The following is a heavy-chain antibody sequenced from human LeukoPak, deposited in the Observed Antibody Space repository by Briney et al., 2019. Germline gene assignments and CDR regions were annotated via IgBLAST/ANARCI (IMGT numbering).Heavy chain of an antibody. Sequence: SETLSLTCAVYGGSFSGYYWSWIRQPPGKGLEWIGEINHSGSTNYNPSLKSRVTISVDTSKNQFSLKLSSVTAADTAIYYCARPLHCSSTTCYDWFDPWGQGTLVTVSS. CDR1: GGSFSGYY. J-gene: IGHJ5*02. CDR3: ARPLHCSSTTCYDWFDP. V-gene: IGHV4-34*01. CDR2: INHSGST. D-gene: IGHD2-2*01.